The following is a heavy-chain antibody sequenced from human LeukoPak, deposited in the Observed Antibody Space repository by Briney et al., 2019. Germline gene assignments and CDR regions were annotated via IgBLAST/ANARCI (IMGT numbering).Heavy chain of an antibody. CDR2: IYYSGST. J-gene: IGHJ4*02. CDR1: GGSISSSSYY. CDR3: ARVFLYYYDSSGEFDY. Sequence: SETLSLTCTVSGGSISSSSYYWGWIRQPPGKGLEWIGSIYYSGSTYYNPSLKSRVTISVDTSKNQFSLKLSSVTAADTAVYYCARVFLYYYDSSGEFDYWGQGTLVTVSS. V-gene: IGHV4-39*07. D-gene: IGHD3-22*01.